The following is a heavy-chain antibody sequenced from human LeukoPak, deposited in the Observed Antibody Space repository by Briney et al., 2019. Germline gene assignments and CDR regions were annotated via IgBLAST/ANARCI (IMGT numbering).Heavy chain of an antibody. D-gene: IGHD3-3*01. CDR3: ARHQGFLEWLLWPIDY. J-gene: IGHJ4*02. CDR1: GGSISSSSYY. Sequence: SETLSLTCTVSGGSISSSSYYWGWIRQPPGKGLEWIGSIYYSGSTYYNPSLKSRVTISVDTSKNQFSLKLSSVTAADTAVYYCARHQGFLEWLLWPIDYWGQGTLVTVSS. CDR2: IYYSGST. V-gene: IGHV4-39*01.